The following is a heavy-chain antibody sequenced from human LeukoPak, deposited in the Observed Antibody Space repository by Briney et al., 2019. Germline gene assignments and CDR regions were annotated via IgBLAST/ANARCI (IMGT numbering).Heavy chain of an antibody. J-gene: IGHJ4*02. D-gene: IGHD6-19*01. V-gene: IGHV4-61*02. CDR2: IYASGST. CDR1: GGSISSDSYY. CDR3: ARGVQWPYYFDY. Sequence: SQTLSLTCTVSGGSISSDSYYWSWIRQPAGKGLEWIGRIYASGSTNYNPSLKSRVTISVDTSKNQFSLKLSSVTAADTAVYYCARGVQWPYYFDYWGQGTLVTVSS.